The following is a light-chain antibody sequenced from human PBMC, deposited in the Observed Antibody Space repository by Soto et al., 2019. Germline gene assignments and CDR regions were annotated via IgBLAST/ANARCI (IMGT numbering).Light chain of an antibody. CDR1: QNISIF. CDR3: QQSYSTLVT. V-gene: IGKV1-39*01. J-gene: IGKJ3*01. CDR2: TAS. Sequence: DIQLTQSPSSLSASVGDRVTITCRASQNISIFLNWYQQKPGKAPNLLIYTASDLDTGVPSRISGGGSGTEFTLSISSLQPEDFATYCCQQSYSTLVTFGPGTKVDIK.